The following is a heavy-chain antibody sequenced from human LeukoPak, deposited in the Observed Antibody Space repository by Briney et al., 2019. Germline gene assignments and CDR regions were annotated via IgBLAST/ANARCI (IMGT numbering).Heavy chain of an antibody. D-gene: IGHD3-10*01. V-gene: IGHV3-23*01. CDR1: GFTFSSYG. J-gene: IGHJ4*02. CDR3: ANYIGGKNMVRGVIITPFNY. CDR2: ISGSGGST. Sequence: GGSLRLSCAASGFTFSSYGMSWVRQAPGKGLEWVSAISGSGGSTYYADSVKGRFTISRDNSKNTLYLQMNSLRAEDTAVYYCANYIGGKNMVRGVIITPFNYWGQGTLVTVSS.